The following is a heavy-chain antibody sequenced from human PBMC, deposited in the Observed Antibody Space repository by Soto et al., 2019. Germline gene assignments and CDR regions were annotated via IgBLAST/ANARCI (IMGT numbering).Heavy chain of an antibody. V-gene: IGHV1-18*01. CDR3: ARDLGYDRSGYYDS. CDR1: GGTFSSYA. Sequence: ASVKVSCKASGGTFSSYAISWVRQAPGQGLEWMGGISADNGNTNYAQKVQGRVTMTTDTSTSTAFMELRSLRSDDTAVYFCARDLGYDRSGYYDSWGQGTLVTVSS. CDR2: ISADNGNT. D-gene: IGHD3-22*01. J-gene: IGHJ5*01.